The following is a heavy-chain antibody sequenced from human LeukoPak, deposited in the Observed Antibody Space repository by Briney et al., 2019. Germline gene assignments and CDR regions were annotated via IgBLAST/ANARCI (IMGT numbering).Heavy chain of an antibody. CDR2: IYSGGST. CDR3: ARATAQPTKQLPGPVDY. D-gene: IGHD5-18*01. Sequence: PGGSLRLSCAASGFTVSSNYMSWVRQAPGKGLEWVSVIYSGGSTYYADSVKGRFTISRDNSKNTLYLQMNSLRAEDTAVYYCARATAQPTKQLPGPVDYWGQGTLVTVSS. V-gene: IGHV3-53*01. CDR1: GFTVSSNY. J-gene: IGHJ4*02.